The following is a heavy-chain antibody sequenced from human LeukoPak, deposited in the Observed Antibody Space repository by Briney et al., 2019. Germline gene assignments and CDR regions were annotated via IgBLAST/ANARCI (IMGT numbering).Heavy chain of an antibody. J-gene: IGHJ5*02. V-gene: IGHV1-69*01. CDR2: IIPIFGTA. CDR3: ARGEVAPYYYGSGSPNWFDP. CDR1: GGTFISHA. D-gene: IGHD3-10*01. Sequence: SVKVSCKASGGTFISHAISWVRQAPGQGLEWMGGIIPIFGTANYAQKFQGRVTITADESTSTAYMELSSLRSEDTAVYYCARGEVAPYYYGSGSPNWFDPWGQGTLVTVSS.